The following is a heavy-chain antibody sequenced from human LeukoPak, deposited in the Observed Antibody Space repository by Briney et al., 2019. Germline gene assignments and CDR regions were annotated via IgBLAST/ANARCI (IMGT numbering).Heavy chain of an antibody. V-gene: IGHV3-23*01. CDR1: GFPFSDYA. CDR2: IKGSGGGS. D-gene: IGHD4-17*01. J-gene: IGHJ3*01. CDR3: GRDPNGDYVGAFEF. Sequence: PGGSLRLSCEASGFPFSDYAMTWVRQAPGKGLEWVSSIKGSGGGSSYADSVKGRFTMTRDNSKSTLYLQMNSLRAGDTVVYFCGRDPNGDYVGAFEFWGQGTLVTVSS.